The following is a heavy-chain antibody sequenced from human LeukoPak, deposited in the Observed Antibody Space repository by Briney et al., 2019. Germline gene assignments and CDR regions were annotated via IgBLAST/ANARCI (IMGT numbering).Heavy chain of an antibody. CDR3: AREGDGYIYFDY. D-gene: IGHD5-24*01. CDR1: GGSISSSSYY. Sequence: PSETLSLTCTVSGGSISSSSYYWGWIRQPPGKGLEWIGSIYYSGSTYYNPSLKSRVTISVDTSKNQFSLKLSSVTAADTAVYYCAREGDGYIYFDYWGQGTLITVSS. J-gene: IGHJ4*02. CDR2: IYYSGST. V-gene: IGHV4-39*07.